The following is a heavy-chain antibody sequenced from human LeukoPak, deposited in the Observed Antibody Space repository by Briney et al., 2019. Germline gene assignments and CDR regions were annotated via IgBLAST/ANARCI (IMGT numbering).Heavy chain of an antibody. D-gene: IGHD1-7*01. CDR1: GYTFTSYG. CDR2: ISAYNGNT. J-gene: IGHJ4*02. CDR3: ARDRIFITGTTEPWFY. V-gene: IGHV1-18*01. Sequence: GASVKVSCKASGYTFTSYGISWVRQAPGQRLEWMGWISAYNGNTNYAQKLQGRVTMTTDTSTSTAYTELRSLRSDDTAVYYCARDRIFITGTTEPWFYWGQGTLVTVSS.